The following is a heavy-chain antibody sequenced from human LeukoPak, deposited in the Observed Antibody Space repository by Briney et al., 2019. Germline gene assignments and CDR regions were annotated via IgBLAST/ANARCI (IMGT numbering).Heavy chain of an antibody. V-gene: IGHV3-74*01. Sequence: QPGGSLRLSCEASGFTFSSYWMHWVRQAPGKGLVWVSRINTDGSRTDYADSVKGRFTISRANAKNTPYLQMNSLRAEDTAVYFCTRVDSQVVHSSSYFRDASDIGGQGTMVTVSS. CDR3: TRVDSQVVHSSSYFRDASDI. J-gene: IGHJ3*02. CDR2: INTDGSRT. D-gene: IGHD3-22*01. CDR1: GFTFSSYW.